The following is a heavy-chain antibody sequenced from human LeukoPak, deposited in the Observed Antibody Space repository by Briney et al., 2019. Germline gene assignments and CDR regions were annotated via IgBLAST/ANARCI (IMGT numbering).Heavy chain of an antibody. Sequence: SETLSLTCTVSGGSISSYYWSWIRQPPGKGLEWIGYIYYSGSTNYNPSLKSRVTISVDTSKNQFSLKLSSVTAADTAVYYCARGQLRYFDWSVYFDYWGQGTLVTVSS. CDR3: ARGQLRYFDWSVYFDY. CDR1: GGSISSYY. V-gene: IGHV4-59*01. D-gene: IGHD3-9*01. CDR2: IYYSGST. J-gene: IGHJ4*02.